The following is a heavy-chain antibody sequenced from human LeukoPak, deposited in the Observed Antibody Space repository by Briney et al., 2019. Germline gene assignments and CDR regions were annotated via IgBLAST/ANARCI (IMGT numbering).Heavy chain of an antibody. Sequence: SETLSLTCTVSGYSISNGYYWGWIRQPPGKGLEWIGSIYHSGSIYYNPSLKSRVTISVDTSKNQLSLKLSSVTAADTAVYYCARQPLNCTSTNCYAFDIWGQGTMVTVSS. J-gene: IGHJ3*02. CDR2: IYHSGSI. D-gene: IGHD2-2*01. CDR3: ARQPLNCTSTNCYAFDI. CDR1: GYSISNGYY. V-gene: IGHV4-38-2*02.